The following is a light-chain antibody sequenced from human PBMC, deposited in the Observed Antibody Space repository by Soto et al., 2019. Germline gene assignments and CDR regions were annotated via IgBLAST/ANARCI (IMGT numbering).Light chain of an antibody. CDR3: QQYGSSPPYT. CDR1: QSVSGSY. CDR2: DAS. J-gene: IGKJ2*01. Sequence: EIVLTQSPGTLSLSPGERATLSCRASQSVSGSYLAWYQQKPGQAPRLLIYDASSRATRIPDRFSGSGSGTDFTLTISRLEPEDFAVDYCQQYGSSPPYTFGLGTKVEIK. V-gene: IGKV3-20*01.